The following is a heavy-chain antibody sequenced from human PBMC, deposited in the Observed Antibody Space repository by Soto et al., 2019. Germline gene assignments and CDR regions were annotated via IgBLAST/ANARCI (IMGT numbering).Heavy chain of an antibody. Sequence: GASVKVSCKASGGTFSSYANSWVRQAPGQGLEWMGGIIPIFGTANYAQKFQGRVTITADESTSTAYMELSSLRSEDTAVYYCARAALGDYGSGSYPVRDYYYYGMDVWGQGTTVTVSS. CDR1: GGTFSSYA. CDR2: IIPIFGTA. CDR3: ARAALGDYGSGSYPVRDYYYYGMDV. J-gene: IGHJ6*02. D-gene: IGHD3-10*01. V-gene: IGHV1-69*13.